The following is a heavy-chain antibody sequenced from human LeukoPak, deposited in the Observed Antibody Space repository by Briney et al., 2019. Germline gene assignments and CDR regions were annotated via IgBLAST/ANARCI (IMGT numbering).Heavy chain of an antibody. J-gene: IGHJ4*02. CDR2: IYYSGST. D-gene: IGHD1-26*01. Sequence: SGTLSLTCTVSGGSIRSSYCYWGWIRQPPGKGLEWIGYIYYSGSTNYNPSLKSRVTISVDTSKNQFSLKLSSVTAADTAVYYCARVEGATTFDYWGQGTLVTVSS. CDR3: ARVEGATTFDY. V-gene: IGHV4-61*05. CDR1: GGSIRSSYCY.